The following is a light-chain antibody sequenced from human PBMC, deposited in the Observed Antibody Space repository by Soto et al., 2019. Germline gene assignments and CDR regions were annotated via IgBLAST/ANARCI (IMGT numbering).Light chain of an antibody. CDR3: QQYNNWPRT. V-gene: IGKV3-15*01. J-gene: IGKJ1*01. CDR1: QSVNSN. CDR2: GAS. Sequence: EVVMTQSPATLSVSPGERATLSCRASQSVNSNLAWYQQKPGQTPTLLIYGASTRASGVPARFSGSGSGTEFTLTISILQSEDFAVYYCQQYNNWPRTFGQGTKAEIK.